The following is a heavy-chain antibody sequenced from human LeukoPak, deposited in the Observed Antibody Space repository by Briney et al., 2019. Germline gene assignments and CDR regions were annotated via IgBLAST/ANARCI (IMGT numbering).Heavy chain of an antibody. D-gene: IGHD3-10*01. CDR3: AREYYYYGSGSYPVDYFDY. CDR2: IYYSGST. Sequence: SETLSLICTVSGGSISSYYWSWIRQPPGKGLEWIGYIYYSGSTNYNPSLKSRVTISVDTSKNQFSLKLSSVTAADTAVYYCAREYYYYGSGSYPVDYFDYWGQGTLVTVSS. J-gene: IGHJ4*02. V-gene: IGHV4-59*01. CDR1: GGSISSYY.